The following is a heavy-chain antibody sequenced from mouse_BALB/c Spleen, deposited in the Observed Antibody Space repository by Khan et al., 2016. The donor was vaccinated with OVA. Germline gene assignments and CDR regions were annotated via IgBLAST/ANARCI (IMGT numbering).Heavy chain of an antibody. CDR3: ARGLHFDV. Sequence: EVQLQESGGGLVKPGGSLKLSCAASGFTFSRYAMSWVRQTPEKRLEWVASISSGGTTYYPDSVKDRFTISRDNARNILYLQMSSLRSEDTAMYDCARGLHFDVWGAGTTVTVSS. CDR2: ISSGGTT. J-gene: IGHJ1*01. CDR1: GFTFSRYA. V-gene: IGHV5-6-5*01.